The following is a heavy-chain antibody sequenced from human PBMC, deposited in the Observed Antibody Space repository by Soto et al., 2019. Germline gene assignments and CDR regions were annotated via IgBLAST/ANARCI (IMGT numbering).Heavy chain of an antibody. Sequence: PWGSLRLSCAASGFTFSSYAMSWVRQAPGKGLEWVWAISSSGGTTHYADSVKGRFIISRDNSKHTLYLQMNSLRAEDTAVYYCAKPGYLEQWLVRGYFDYWGQGAMVTVSS. J-gene: IGHJ4*02. V-gene: IGHV3-23*01. CDR2: ISSSGGTT. CDR3: AKPGYLEQWLVRGYFDY. D-gene: IGHD6-19*01. CDR1: GFTFSSYA.